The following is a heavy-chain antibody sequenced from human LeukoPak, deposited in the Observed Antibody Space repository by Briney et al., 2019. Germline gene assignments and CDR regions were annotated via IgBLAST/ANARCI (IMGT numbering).Heavy chain of an antibody. J-gene: IGHJ4*02. CDR2: IRSKANSYAT. V-gene: IGHV3-73*01. CDR1: GFTFSGSA. CDR3: TTLGIAAADLDY. Sequence: GGSLRLSCAASGFTFSGSAMHWVRQASGKGLEWVGRIRSKANSYATAYAASVKGRFTISRDDSKNTAYLQMNSLKTEDTAVYYCTTLGIAAADLDYWGQGILVTVSS. D-gene: IGHD6-13*01.